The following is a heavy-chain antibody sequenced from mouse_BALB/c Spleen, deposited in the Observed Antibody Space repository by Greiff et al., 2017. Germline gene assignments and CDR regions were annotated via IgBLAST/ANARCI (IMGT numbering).Heavy chain of an antibody. J-gene: IGHJ3*01. D-gene: IGHD2-4*01. CDR2: IDPANGNT. V-gene: IGHV14-3*02. CDR1: GFNIKDTY. Sequence: EVQLQESGAELVKPGASVKLSCTASGFNIKDTYMHWVKQRPEQGLEWIGRIDPANGNTKYDPKFQGKATITADTSSNTAYLQLSSLTSEDTAVYYCARALYDYDVEGFAYWGQGTLVTVSA. CDR3: ARALYDYDVEGFAY.